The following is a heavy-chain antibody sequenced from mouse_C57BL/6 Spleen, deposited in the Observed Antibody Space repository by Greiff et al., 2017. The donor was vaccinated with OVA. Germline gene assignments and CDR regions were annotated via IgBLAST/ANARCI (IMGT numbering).Heavy chain of an antibody. CDR1: GYSITSGYY. D-gene: IGHD2-3*01. J-gene: IGHJ4*01. V-gene: IGHV3-6*01. CDR3: AREWVYDGDYAMDY. CDR2: ISYDGSN. Sequence: EVQLQQSGPGLVKPSQSLSLTCSVTGYSITSGYYWNWIRQFPGNKLEWMGYISYDGSNNYNPSLKNRISITRDTSKNQFFLKLNSVTTEDTATYYCAREWVYDGDYAMDYWGQGTSVTVSS.